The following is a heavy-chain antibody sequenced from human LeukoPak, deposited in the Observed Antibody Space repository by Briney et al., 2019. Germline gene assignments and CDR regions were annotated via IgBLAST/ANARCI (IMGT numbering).Heavy chain of an antibody. CDR3: ARFRLSVTRFFDY. Sequence: SQTLSLTCTVSRGSISSGTYYWSWIRQPPGKGLEWTGYIYYSGSTYYNPSLKSRVTISVDTSKNQFSLKLSSVTAADTAVHYCARFRLSVTRFFDYWGQGTLVTVSS. CDR2: IYYSGST. CDR1: RGSISSGTYY. J-gene: IGHJ4*02. V-gene: IGHV4-30-4*01. D-gene: IGHD4-17*01.